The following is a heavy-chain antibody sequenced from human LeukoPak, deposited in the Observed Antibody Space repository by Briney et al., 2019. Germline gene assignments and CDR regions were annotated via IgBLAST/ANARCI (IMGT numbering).Heavy chain of an antibody. V-gene: IGHV4-59*01. D-gene: IGHD2-2*01. CDR3: AREGYCSSTSCRENYMDV. Sequence: SETLSLTCTVSGGSISSYYWSWIRQPAGKGLEWIGYIFYSGNTNYNPSLKSRVTISVDTSKNQFSLMLSSVTAADTAVYYCAREGYCSSTSCRENYMDVWGKGTTVTVSS. CDR2: IFYSGNT. J-gene: IGHJ6*03. CDR1: GGSISSYY.